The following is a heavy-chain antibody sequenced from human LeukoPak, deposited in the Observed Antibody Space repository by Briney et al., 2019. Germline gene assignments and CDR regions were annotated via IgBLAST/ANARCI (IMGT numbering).Heavy chain of an antibody. J-gene: IGHJ3*02. D-gene: IGHD4-17*01. V-gene: IGHV4-59*12. CDR3: ATLRRGGRYGDPNDAFDI. CDR2: IYYSGST. Sequence: SETLSLTCTVSGGSISSYYWSWIRQPPGKGLEWIGYIYYSGSTNYNPSLKSRVTISVDTSKNQFSLKLSSVTAADTAVYYCATLRRGGRYGDPNDAFDIWGQGTMVTVSS. CDR1: GGSISSYY.